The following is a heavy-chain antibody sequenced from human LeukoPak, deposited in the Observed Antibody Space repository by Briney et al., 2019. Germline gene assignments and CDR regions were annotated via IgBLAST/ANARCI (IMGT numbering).Heavy chain of an antibody. Sequence: SETLSLTCTVSGGSISSYYWSWIRQPAGKGLEWIGRIYTSGSTNYNPSLKSRVTMSVDTSKNQFSLKLSSVTAADTAVYYCARVGPLYGSDAFDIWGQGTMVTVSS. CDR3: ARVGPLYGSDAFDI. V-gene: IGHV4-4*07. J-gene: IGHJ3*02. D-gene: IGHD2-15*01. CDR2: IYTSGST. CDR1: GGSISSYY.